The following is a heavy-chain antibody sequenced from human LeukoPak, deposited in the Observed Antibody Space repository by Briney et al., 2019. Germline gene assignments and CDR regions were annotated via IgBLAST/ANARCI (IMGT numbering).Heavy chain of an antibody. CDR3: ARRATSERGHSYGLDY. Sequence: GGSLRLSCAASGFTFSSYSMNWVRQAPGKGLEWVSSIGTSSSYIYYADSLKGRFTISRDNAKNSLYLQMNSLRAEDTAVYYCARRATSERGHSYGLDYWGQGTLVTVSS. D-gene: IGHD5-18*01. CDR1: GFTFSSYS. J-gene: IGHJ4*02. V-gene: IGHV3-21*01. CDR2: IGTSSSYI.